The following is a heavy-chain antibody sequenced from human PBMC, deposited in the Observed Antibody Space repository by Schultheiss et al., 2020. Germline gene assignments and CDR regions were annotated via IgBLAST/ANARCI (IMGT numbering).Heavy chain of an antibody. CDR1: GYTFTSYD. Sequence: ASVTVSGKASGYTFTSYDIHWVRHATGKGLEWMGWLNPNSGNTGYAQQFQGRVTMTRSTSISTAYMELSSLTSEDTAVYYCARDSGSTLTTFGPPGHPWGQGTLVTVSS. V-gene: IGHV1-8*01. CDR2: LNPNSGNT. CDR3: ARDSGSTLTTFGPPGHP. J-gene: IGHJ5*02. D-gene: IGHD4-17*01.